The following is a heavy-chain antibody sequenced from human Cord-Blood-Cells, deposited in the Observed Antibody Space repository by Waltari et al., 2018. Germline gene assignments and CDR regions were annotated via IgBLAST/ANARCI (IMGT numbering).Heavy chain of an antibody. D-gene: IGHD6-13*01. J-gene: IGHJ5*02. CDR2: MNPNSGNT. CDR1: GYTFTSYD. Sequence: QVQLVQSGAEVKKPGASVKVSCKASGYTFTSYDITWVRQATGQGLEWMGWMNPNSGNTGYAQKFQGRVTMTRNTSISTAYMELSSLRSEDTAVYYCIAAAGQGSHNWFDPWGQGTLVTVSS. V-gene: IGHV1-8*01. CDR3: IAAAGQGSHNWFDP.